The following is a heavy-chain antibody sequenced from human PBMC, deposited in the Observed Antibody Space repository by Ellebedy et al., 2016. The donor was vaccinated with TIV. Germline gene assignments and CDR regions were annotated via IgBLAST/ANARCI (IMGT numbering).Heavy chain of an antibody. V-gene: IGHV3-23*01. J-gene: IGHJ4*02. Sequence: GESLKISCAASGFTFSNFAMSWVRQAPGKGLEWVSGIVGGGAERYADSVKGRFTISRDNSKNTVDLQMSSLRAEDTAVYYFAKGRGGGSDSSAPRYYFDYWGLGTLVTVSS. CDR1: GFTFSNFA. D-gene: IGHD3-22*01. CDR2: IVGGGA. CDR3: AKGRGGGSDSSAPRYYFDY.